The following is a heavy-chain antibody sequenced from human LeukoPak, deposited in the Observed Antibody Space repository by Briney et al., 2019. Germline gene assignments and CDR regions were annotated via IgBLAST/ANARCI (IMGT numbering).Heavy chain of an antibody. D-gene: IGHD3-10*01. J-gene: IGHJ4*02. CDR1: GFTFSDYY. V-gene: IGHV3-15*01. CDR3: ATDLGLTMIRGVIVH. CDR2: IKSKGDGETT. Sequence: PGGSLRLSCAASGFTFSDYYMSWVRQAPGKGLEWVGRIKSKGDGETTDYAAPVKGRFTMSRDDSKATLYLQMNSLKAEDTAVYYCATDLGLTMIRGVIVHWGQGALVTVSS.